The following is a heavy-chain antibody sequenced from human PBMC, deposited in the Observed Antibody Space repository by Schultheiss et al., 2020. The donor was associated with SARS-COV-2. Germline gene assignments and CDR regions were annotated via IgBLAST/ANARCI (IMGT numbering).Heavy chain of an antibody. J-gene: IGHJ3*02. CDR2: IYTSGST. D-gene: IGHD2-8*01. Sequence: SETLSLTCTVSGGSISSYYWSWIRQPPGKGLEWIGRIYTSGSTNYNPSLKSRVTISVDTSKNQFSLKLSSVTAADTAVYYCARTNVYGGGAFDIWGQGTMVTVSS. CDR1: GGSISSYY. CDR3: ARTNVYGGGAFDI. V-gene: IGHV4-4*07.